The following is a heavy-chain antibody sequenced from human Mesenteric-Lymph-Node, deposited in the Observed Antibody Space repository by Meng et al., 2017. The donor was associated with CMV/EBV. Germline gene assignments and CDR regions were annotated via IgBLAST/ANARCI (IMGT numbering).Heavy chain of an antibody. CDR1: GFSFTIYG. CDR3: AKDEGSHSSWPQYYFDH. Sequence: GESLKISWAGSGFSFTIYGMHWVRQAPGKGLEWVAFIMYDGSNEFYADSVKGRFTISRDNSKNTLYLQMSSLRLEDTAVYYCAKDEGSHSSWPQYYFDHWGQGTLVTVSS. D-gene: IGHD6-13*01. CDR2: IMYDGSNE. J-gene: IGHJ4*02. V-gene: IGHV3-30*02.